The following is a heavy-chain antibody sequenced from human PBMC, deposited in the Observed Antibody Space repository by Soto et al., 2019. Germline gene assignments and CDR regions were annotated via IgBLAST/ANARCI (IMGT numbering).Heavy chain of an antibody. Sequence: GASVKVSCKASGGTFSSYAISWVRQAPGQGLEWMGGIIPIFGTANYAQKFQGRVTMTRDESTSTAYMELSRLRSDDTAVYYCARGKGGLGYCSGGSCHDYYYMDVWGKGTAVTVSS. D-gene: IGHD2-15*01. CDR3: ARGKGGLGYCSGGSCHDYYYMDV. J-gene: IGHJ6*03. CDR1: GGTFSSYA. V-gene: IGHV1-69*05. CDR2: IIPIFGTA.